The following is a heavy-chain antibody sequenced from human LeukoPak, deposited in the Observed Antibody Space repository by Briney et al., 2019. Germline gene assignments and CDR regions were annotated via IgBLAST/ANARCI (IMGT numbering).Heavy chain of an antibody. J-gene: IGHJ3*02. D-gene: IGHD5-24*01. V-gene: IGHV4-34*01. CDR1: GGSFSGYY. CDR2: INHSGST. Sequence: SETLSLTCAVYGGSFSGYYLSWIRQPPGKGLEWIGEINHSGSTNYNPSLKSRVTISVDTSKNQFSLKLSSVTAADTAVYYCARGLGRWLQLRAFDIWGQGTMVTVSS. CDR3: ARGLGRWLQLRAFDI.